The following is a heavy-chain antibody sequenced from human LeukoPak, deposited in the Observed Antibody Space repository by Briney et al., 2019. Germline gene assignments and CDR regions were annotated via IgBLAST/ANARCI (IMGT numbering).Heavy chain of an antibody. V-gene: IGHV3-9*01. CDR2: ISWNSGSR. J-gene: IGHJ4*02. D-gene: IGHD2-8*02. CDR3: ATYRQVLLPFES. Sequence: GGSLRLSCAASGFTFDDYAMYWVRQAPGKGLEWVSSISWNSGSRVYADSVKGRFTISRDNAKNSLYLQMNSLRAEDTAIYYCATYRQVLLPFESWGQGTLVTVSS. CDR1: GFTFDDYA.